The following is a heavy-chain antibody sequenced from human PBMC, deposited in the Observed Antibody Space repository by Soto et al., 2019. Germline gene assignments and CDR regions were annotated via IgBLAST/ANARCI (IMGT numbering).Heavy chain of an antibody. Sequence: QPGGSLRLSCAASGFTFSSYWMSWVRQAPGKGLEWVANIKQDGSEKYYVDSVKGRFTISRDNAKNSLYLQMNSLRPEDTAVYYCARDIGMATIADYFDYWGQGTLVTVSS. V-gene: IGHV3-7*01. CDR2: IKQDGSEK. J-gene: IGHJ4*02. D-gene: IGHD5-12*01. CDR1: GFTFSSYW. CDR3: ARDIGMATIADYFDY.